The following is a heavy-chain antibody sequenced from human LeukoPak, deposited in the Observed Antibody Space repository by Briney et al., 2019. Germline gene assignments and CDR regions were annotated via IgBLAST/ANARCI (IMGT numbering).Heavy chain of an antibody. CDR1: GGTFSSYA. Sequence: SVKVSCKASGGTFSSYAISWVRQAPGQGLEWMGGIIPIFGTANYAQKFQGRVTITADESTSTAYMELSSLRSEDTAVYFCARPRHYGSGSYYNGGYDFDYWGQGTLVTVSS. CDR3: ARPRHYGSGSYYNGGYDFDY. CDR2: IIPIFGTA. J-gene: IGHJ4*02. V-gene: IGHV1-69*13. D-gene: IGHD3-10*01.